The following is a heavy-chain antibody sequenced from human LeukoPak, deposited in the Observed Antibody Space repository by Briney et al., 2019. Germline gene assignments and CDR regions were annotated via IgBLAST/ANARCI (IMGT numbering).Heavy chain of an antibody. CDR2: ISGTESRA. V-gene: IGHV3-23*01. D-gene: IGHD3-10*01. Sequence: GGSLRLSCAASGFTFGNYGMSWVRQAPGKGLEWVSGISGTESRAYYEDSVKGRFTISRDNSKNSVHLEMNSLRAEDTAVYYCARDSRSSYYGSGSYLFDYWGQGTLVTVSS. CDR1: GFTFGNYG. J-gene: IGHJ4*02. CDR3: ARDSRSSYYGSGSYLFDY.